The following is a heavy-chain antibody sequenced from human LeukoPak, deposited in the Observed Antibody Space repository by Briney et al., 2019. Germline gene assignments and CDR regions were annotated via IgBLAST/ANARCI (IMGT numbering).Heavy chain of an antibody. CDR2: MNPNSGNT. Sequence: ASVKVSCKASGYTFTSYDINWVRQATGQGLEWMGWMNPNSGNTGYAQKFQGRVTMTRNTSISTAYMELSSLRSEDTAVYYCARGPRYCSGGSCYSVDAFDIWGQGTMVTVSS. V-gene: IGHV1-8*01. J-gene: IGHJ3*02. CDR3: ARGPRYCSGGSCYSVDAFDI. CDR1: GYTFTSYD. D-gene: IGHD2-15*01.